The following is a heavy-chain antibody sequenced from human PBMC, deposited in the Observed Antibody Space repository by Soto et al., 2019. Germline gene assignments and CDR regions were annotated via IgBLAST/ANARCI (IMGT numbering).Heavy chain of an antibody. D-gene: IGHD6-13*01. CDR1: GGSFSGYY. J-gene: IGHJ4*02. CDR3: ARADIAAAGFVYYFDY. CDR2: INHSGST. V-gene: IGHV4-34*01. Sequence: SETLSLTCAVYGGSFSGYYWSWIRQPPGKGLEWIGEINHSGSTNYNPSLKSRVTISVDTSKNQFSLKLSSVTAADTAVYYCARADIAAAGFVYYFDYWGQGTLVTVSS.